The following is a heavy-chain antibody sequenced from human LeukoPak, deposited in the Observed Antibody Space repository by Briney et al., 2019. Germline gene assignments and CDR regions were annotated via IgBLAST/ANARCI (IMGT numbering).Heavy chain of an antibody. CDR1: GGSISSYY. V-gene: IGHV4-59*12. Sequence: PSETLSLTCTVSGGSISSYYWSWIRQPPGKGLEWIGYIYFSGSTNYNPSLKSRVTMSVDTSKNQFSLKLSSVTAADTAVYYCARGDFDYGDYPGPSVWFDPWGQGTLVTVSS. CDR3: ARGDFDYGDYPGPSVWFDP. J-gene: IGHJ5*02. D-gene: IGHD4-17*01. CDR2: IYFSGST.